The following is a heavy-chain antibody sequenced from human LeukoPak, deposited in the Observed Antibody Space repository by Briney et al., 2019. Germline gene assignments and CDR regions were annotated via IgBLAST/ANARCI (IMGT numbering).Heavy chain of an antibody. V-gene: IGHV3-7*01. CDR2: IKQDGSGK. CDR1: GFSFSSCW. D-gene: IGHD5-18*01. CDR3: ARGGSQIAGRRNRYNDF. J-gene: IGHJ4*02. Sequence: PGGSLRLSCAASGFSFSSCWMSWVRQAPGKGLEWVANIKQDGSGKYYVDSVMGRFTISRDNAKNSLYLQMNSLRAEDTAVYYCARGGSQIAGRRNRYNDFWGQGTLVTVSS.